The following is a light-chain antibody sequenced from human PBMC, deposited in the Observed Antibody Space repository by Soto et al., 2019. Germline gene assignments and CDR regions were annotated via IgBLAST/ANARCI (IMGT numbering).Light chain of an antibody. V-gene: IGKV1-9*01. Sequence: DIQLTQSPSFLSASVGDRVTLTCRASQDITSYLAWYQQKPGKAPNLLIYAASTLQSGVPSRFSGSGSGTEFTLTISSLQPEDFATYYCQQLNSYPVTFGGGTKV. J-gene: IGKJ4*01. CDR3: QQLNSYPVT. CDR1: QDITSY. CDR2: AAS.